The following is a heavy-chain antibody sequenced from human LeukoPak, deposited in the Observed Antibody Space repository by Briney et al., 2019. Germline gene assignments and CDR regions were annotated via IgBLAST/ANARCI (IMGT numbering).Heavy chain of an antibody. CDR2: ISGSGGST. CDR3: AKGNTYYYDSSGYREAFDI. CDR1: GFTFSSYS. D-gene: IGHD3-22*01. J-gene: IGHJ3*02. Sequence: PGGSLRLSCAASGFTFSSYSMNWVRQAPGKGLEWVSAISGSGGSTYYADSVKGRFTISRDNSKNTLYLQMNSLRAEDTAVYYCAKGNTYYYDSSGYREAFDIWGQGTMVTVSS. V-gene: IGHV3-23*01.